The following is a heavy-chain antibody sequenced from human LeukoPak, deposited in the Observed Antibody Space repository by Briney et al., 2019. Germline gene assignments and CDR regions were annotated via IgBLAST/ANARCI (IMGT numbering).Heavy chain of an antibody. V-gene: IGHV4-34*01. Sequence: SETLSLTSAVYGGSSSVYYGSWIRHPPRKGLEWIWEINHSGSTHYNPSPTSRVTISVDTSKNQFSLKLSSVTAADTAVYYCARGRRYYEFWSGRTSYYYYMDVWGKGTTVTVSS. CDR2: INHSGST. J-gene: IGHJ6*03. D-gene: IGHD3-3*01. CDR3: ARGRRYYEFWSGRTSYYYYMDV. CDR1: GGSSSVYY.